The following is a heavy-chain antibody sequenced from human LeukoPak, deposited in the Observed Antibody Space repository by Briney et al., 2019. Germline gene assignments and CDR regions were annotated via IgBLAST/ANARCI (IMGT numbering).Heavy chain of an antibody. J-gene: IGHJ4*02. CDR3: ARVWDWNLYHFDY. CDR1: GGSFSGYY. D-gene: IGHD3/OR15-3a*01. V-gene: IGHV4-34*01. Sequence: SETLSLTCAVYGGSFSGYYWSWIRQPPGKGLEWIGEINHSGSTNYNPSLKSRVTISVDTSKNQFSLKLSSMTAADTAVYYCARVWDWNLYHFDYWGQGTLVTVSS. CDR2: INHSGST.